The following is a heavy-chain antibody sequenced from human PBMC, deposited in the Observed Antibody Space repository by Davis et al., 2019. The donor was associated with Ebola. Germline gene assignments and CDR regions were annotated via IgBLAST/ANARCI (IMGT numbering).Heavy chain of an antibody. CDR2: TYYSSKWYN. D-gene: IGHD5-24*01. CDR1: GDSVSSGG. V-gene: IGHV6-1*01. J-gene: IGHJ1*01. CDR3: ARGWLRAYFQH. Sequence: PSETLSLTCDISGDSVSSGGWNWIRQSPSRGLEWLGRTYYSSKWYNDYAASVKSRITINPDTSKNQFSLQLNSVTPEDTAVYYCARGWLRAYFQHWGQGTLVTVSS.